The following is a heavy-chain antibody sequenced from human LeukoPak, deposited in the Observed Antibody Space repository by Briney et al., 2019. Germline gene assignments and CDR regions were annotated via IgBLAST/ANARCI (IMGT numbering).Heavy chain of an antibody. D-gene: IGHD5-12*01. Sequence: QPGGSLRLSCATSGFTFSNYGMQWVRQAPGKGLEWVAFIWYDGSNKYYADSVKGRFTISRDNSKNTLYLQMNSLRAEDTAVYYCANALGWNSGYFDAFDIWGQGTMVTVSS. CDR2: IWYDGSNK. CDR1: GFTFSNYG. CDR3: ANALGWNSGYFDAFDI. J-gene: IGHJ3*02. V-gene: IGHV3-30*02.